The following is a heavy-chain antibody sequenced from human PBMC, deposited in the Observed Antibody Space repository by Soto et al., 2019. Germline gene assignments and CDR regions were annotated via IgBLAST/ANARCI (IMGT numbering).Heavy chain of an antibody. Sequence: SETLSLTCSVSGGSISTGVWYWRWVREHPGKGLEWIGDIYYRGTTSYNPSLGSRVTISRDTSKNQVSLKVNSVTAADTAVYYCARVSAGGTRWFDSWGQGIRVTVSS. J-gene: IGHJ5*01. D-gene: IGHD6-13*01. V-gene: IGHV4-31*03. CDR1: GGSISTGVWY. CDR2: IYYRGTT. CDR3: ARVSAGGTRWFDS.